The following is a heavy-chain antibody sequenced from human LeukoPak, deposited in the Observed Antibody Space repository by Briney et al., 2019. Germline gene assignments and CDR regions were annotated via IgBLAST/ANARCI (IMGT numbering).Heavy chain of an antibody. CDR2: IKQDGSDK. CDR1: GFTFSSFR. CDR3: AKSSGYGGIDFDY. J-gene: IGHJ4*02. Sequence: GGSLRLSCAASGFTFSSFRMSWVRQAPGKGLEWVANIKQDGSDKYYMDSVKGRFTISKDIPKNSLYLQMNSLRAGDTAVYYCAKSSGYGGIDFDYWGLGTLVTVSS. V-gene: IGHV3-7*02. D-gene: IGHD4-23*01.